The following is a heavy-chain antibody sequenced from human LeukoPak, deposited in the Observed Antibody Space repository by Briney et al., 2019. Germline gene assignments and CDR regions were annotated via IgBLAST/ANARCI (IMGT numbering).Heavy chain of an antibody. CDR2: IYYSGST. J-gene: IGHJ4*02. D-gene: IGHD6-19*01. V-gene: IGHV4-59*11. CDR1: GGSISNHY. Sequence: SETLSLTCSISGGSISNHYWTWIRQSPGKGLEWLGYIYYSGSTNYNPSVKSRVTLSIDTSKNQFSLKLSSVTAADTAVYYCARDLYNSGTDYWGQGTLVTVSS. CDR3: ARDLYNSGTDY.